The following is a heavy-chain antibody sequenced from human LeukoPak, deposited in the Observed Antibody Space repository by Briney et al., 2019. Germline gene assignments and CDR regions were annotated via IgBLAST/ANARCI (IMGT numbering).Heavy chain of an antibody. V-gene: IGHV3-66*01. J-gene: IGHJ6*02. D-gene: IGHD1-26*01. Sequence: GGSLRLSCAASGFTVSSNYMSWVRQAPGKGLEWVSAIYSGGSTYYADSVKGRFTISRDNSKNTLYLQMNSLRAEDTAVYYCARDSESTSGSYLDYYYYGMDVWGQGTTVTVSS. CDR2: IYSGGST. CDR1: GFTVSSNY. CDR3: ARDSESTSGSYLDYYYYGMDV.